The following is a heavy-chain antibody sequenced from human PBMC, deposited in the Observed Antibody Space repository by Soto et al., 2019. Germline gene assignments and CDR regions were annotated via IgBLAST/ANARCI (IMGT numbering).Heavy chain of an antibody. CDR3: AKDMTYYYDSSGYEAFDI. Sequence: GGSLRLSCAASGFTFDDYAMHWVRQAPGKGLEWVSGISWNSGSIGYADSVKGRFTISRDNAKNSLYLQMNSLRAEDTALYYCAKDMTYYYDSSGYEAFDIWGQGTMVTVSS. J-gene: IGHJ3*02. V-gene: IGHV3-9*01. D-gene: IGHD3-22*01. CDR1: GFTFDDYA. CDR2: ISWNSGSI.